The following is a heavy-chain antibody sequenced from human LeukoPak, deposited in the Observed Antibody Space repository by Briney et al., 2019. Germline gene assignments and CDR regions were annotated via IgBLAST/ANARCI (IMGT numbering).Heavy chain of an antibody. D-gene: IGHD2-21*02. J-gene: IGHJ4*02. CDR3: ARDSCGDCYVCDY. CDR2: ISYDGSKE. Sequence: PGGSLRLSCAASGFTFSSYGMHWVRQAPGKGLEWVAVISYDGSKEYYADSVKGRFTISRDRTKNTMYLQMNSLSVEDTAVYYCARDSCGDCYVCDYWGQGTLVTASS. V-gene: IGHV3-30*04. CDR1: GFTFSSYG.